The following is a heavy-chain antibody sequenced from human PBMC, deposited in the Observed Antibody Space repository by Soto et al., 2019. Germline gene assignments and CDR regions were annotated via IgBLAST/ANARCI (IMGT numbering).Heavy chain of an antibody. D-gene: IGHD4-4*01. CDR2: INAGNGNT. J-gene: IGHJ2*01. CDR1: GYTFTSYA. V-gene: IGHV1-3*01. CDR3: ARDRHYNHWYFDL. Sequence: VASVKVSCKASGYTFTSYAIHWVRQAPGQRLEWMGWINAGNGNTKYSQKFQGRVTITRDTSVSTAYMELSSLRSEDTAVYYCARDRHYNHWYFDLWGRGTLVTVSS.